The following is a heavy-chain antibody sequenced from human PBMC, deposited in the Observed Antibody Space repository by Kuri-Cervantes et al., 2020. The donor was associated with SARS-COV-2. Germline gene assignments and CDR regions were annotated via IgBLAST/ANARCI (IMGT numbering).Heavy chain of an antibody. CDR1: GYTFTGYY. Sequence: ASVKVSCKASGYTFTGYYMHWVRQAPGQGLEWMGWINPNSGGTNYAQKFQGRVTITADKSTSTAYMELSSLRSEDTAVYYCARDGRVYYDFWSGYPPEVHYYYMDVWGKGTTVTVSS. V-gene: IGHV1-2*02. D-gene: IGHD3-3*01. CDR3: ARDGRVYYDFWSGYPPEVHYYYMDV. J-gene: IGHJ6*03. CDR2: INPNSGGT.